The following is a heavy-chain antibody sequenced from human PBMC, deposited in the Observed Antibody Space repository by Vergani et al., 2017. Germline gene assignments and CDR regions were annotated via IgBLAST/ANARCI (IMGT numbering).Heavy chain of an antibody. V-gene: IGHV1-46*01. Sequence: QVQLVQSGAEVKKPGSSVKVSCKASGGTFSSYAMHWVRQAPGQGLEWMGIINPSGGSTSYAQKFQGRVTMTRDTSTSTVYMELSSLRSEDTAVYYCARAWYYDSSGYQANDDYWGQGTLVTVSS. J-gene: IGHJ4*02. CDR3: ARAWYYDSSGYQANDDY. D-gene: IGHD3-22*01. CDR2: INPSGGST. CDR1: GGTFSSYA.